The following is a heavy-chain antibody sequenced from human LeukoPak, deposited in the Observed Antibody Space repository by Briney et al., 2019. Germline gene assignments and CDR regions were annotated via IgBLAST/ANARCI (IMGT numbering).Heavy chain of an antibody. CDR1: GGSISSYY. CDR3: ARVGGSSWYQNWFDP. CDR2: IYYSGST. Sequence: NASETLSLTCTVSGGSISSYYWSWIRQPPGKGLESIGYIYYSGSTNYNPSLKSRVTISVDTSKNQFSLKLSSVTAADTAVYYCARVGGSSWYQNWFDPWGQGTLVTVSS. V-gene: IGHV4-59*01. J-gene: IGHJ5*02. D-gene: IGHD6-13*01.